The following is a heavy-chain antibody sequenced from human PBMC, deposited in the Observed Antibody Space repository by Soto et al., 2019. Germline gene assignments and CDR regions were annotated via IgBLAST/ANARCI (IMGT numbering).Heavy chain of an antibody. CDR3: AKGLDDYGDYGPPEY. V-gene: IGHV3-30*18. CDR2: ISYDGSNK. Sequence: QVQLVESGGGVVQPGRSLRLSCAASGFTFSSYGMHWVRQAPGKGLEWVAVISYDGSNKYYADSVKGRFTISRDNSKNTLYLQMNSLRAEDTAVYYCAKGLDDYGDYGPPEYWGQGTLVTVSS. D-gene: IGHD4-17*01. J-gene: IGHJ4*02. CDR1: GFTFSSYG.